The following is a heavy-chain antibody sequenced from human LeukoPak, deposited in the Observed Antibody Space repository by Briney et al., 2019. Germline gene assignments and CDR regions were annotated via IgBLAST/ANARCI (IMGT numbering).Heavy chain of an antibody. V-gene: IGHV4-39*07. CDR1: GGSISSSSYY. CDR3: ARGWSPRNGSYDY. J-gene: IGHJ4*02. CDR2: IYYSGST. Sequence: SETLSLTCTVSGGSISSSSYYWGWIRQPPGKGLEWIGSIYYSGSTYYNPSLKSRVTISVDTPKNQFSLKLSSVTAADTAVYYCARGWSPRNGSYDYWGQGTLVTVSS. D-gene: IGHD1-1*01.